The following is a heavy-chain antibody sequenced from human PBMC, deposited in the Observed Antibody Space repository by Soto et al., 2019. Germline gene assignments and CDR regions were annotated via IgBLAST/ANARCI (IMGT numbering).Heavy chain of an antibody. CDR2: ISSSSSYI. Sequence: GGSLRLSCAASGFTFSSYSMNWVRQAPGKGLEWVSSISSSSSYIYYADSVKGRFTISRDNAKNSLYLQMNSLRAEDTAVYYCARDRPPPARYYYDILTLPPYGMDVWGQGTTVTVS. CDR3: ARDRPPPARYYYDILTLPPYGMDV. J-gene: IGHJ6*02. V-gene: IGHV3-21*01. CDR1: GFTFSSYS. D-gene: IGHD3-9*01.